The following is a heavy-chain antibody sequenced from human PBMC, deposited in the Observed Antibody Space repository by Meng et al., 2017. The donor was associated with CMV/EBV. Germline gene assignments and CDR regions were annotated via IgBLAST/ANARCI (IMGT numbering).Heavy chain of an antibody. V-gene: IGHV3-15*01. D-gene: IGHD1-7*01. J-gene: IGHJ4*02. CDR3: STLDNWNYELSN. CDR2: IKSKPDGGTT. CDR1: GFTFSNAW. Sequence: GGSLRLSCAASGFTFSNAWMTWVRQAPGKGLEWVGRIKSKPDGGTTDYAAPVKGRFTISRDESKNTLYLQMNSLKAEDTAVYYCSTLDNWNYELSNWGQGTLVTVSS.